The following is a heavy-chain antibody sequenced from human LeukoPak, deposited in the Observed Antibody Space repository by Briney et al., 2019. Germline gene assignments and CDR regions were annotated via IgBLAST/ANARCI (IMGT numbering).Heavy chain of an antibody. D-gene: IGHD1-26*01. V-gene: IGHV3-11*05. CDR1: GFPFSEYS. CDR2: IGISSGNT. Sequence: GGSLRLSCAASGFPFSEYSMNWVRQAPGKGLEWISYIGISSGNTKYADSVKGRFTVSGDNARNSLYLQMNSLRVEDTAVYYCGRDFGLSGTKRSFDLWGQGTMVTVSS. J-gene: IGHJ3*01. CDR3: GRDFGLSGTKRSFDL.